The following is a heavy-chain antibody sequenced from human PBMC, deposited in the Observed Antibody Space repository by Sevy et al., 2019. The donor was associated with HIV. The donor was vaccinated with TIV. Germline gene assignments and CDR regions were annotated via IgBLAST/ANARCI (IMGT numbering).Heavy chain of an antibody. CDR3: ARHTVYGSGSNGMDV. Sequence: SETLSLTCTVSGGSISSSSHYWGWIRQPPGKGLEWIGSIYYSGSTYYNPSLKSRVTISVDTSKNQFSLKLSSVTAADTAVYYCARHTVYGSGSNGMDVWGQGTTVTVSS. V-gene: IGHV4-39*01. D-gene: IGHD3-10*01. CDR2: IYYSGST. CDR1: GGSISSSSHY. J-gene: IGHJ6*02.